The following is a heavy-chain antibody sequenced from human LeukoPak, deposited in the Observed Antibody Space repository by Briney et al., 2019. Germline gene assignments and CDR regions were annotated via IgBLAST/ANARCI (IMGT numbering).Heavy chain of an antibody. Sequence: GGSLRLSCTASGFTFGDYAMSWFRQAPGKGLEWVGFIRSKAYGGATEYAASVKGRFTISRDDSKSIAYQQMNSLKTEDTAVYYCTRVGTMVRGVIRYWGQGTLVTVSS. V-gene: IGHV3-49*03. D-gene: IGHD3-10*01. J-gene: IGHJ4*02. CDR1: GFTFGDYA. CDR3: TRVGTMVRGVIRY. CDR2: IRSKAYGGAT.